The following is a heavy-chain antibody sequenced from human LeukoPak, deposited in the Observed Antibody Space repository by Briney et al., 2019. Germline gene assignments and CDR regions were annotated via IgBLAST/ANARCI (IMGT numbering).Heavy chain of an antibody. Sequence: GGSLRLSCAASGFMFSSSWMSWVRQAPGKGLEWVANIKQDGSERNYVDSLKGRFTISRDNAKNSLYLQMNSLRAEDTAIYYCLREETIVVIREPPPRGQGTLVTVSS. V-gene: IGHV3-7*01. J-gene: IGHJ4*02. CDR3: LREETIVVIREPPP. D-gene: IGHD3-22*01. CDR2: IKQDGSER. CDR1: GFMFSSSW.